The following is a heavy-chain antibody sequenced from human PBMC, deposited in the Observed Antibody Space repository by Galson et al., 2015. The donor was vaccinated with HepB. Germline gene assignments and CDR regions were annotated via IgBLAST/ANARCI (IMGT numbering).Heavy chain of an antibody. CDR1: GFTFSSYA. J-gene: IGHJ3*02. D-gene: IGHD3-9*01. CDR3: AKDSALRCFDSPIPDI. CDR2: ISGSGGST. Sequence: SLRLSCAASGFTFSSYAMSWVRQAPGKGLEWVSAISGSGGSTYYADSVKGRFTISRDNSKNTLFLQMNSLRAEDTAVYYCAKDSALRCFDSPIPDIWGQGTMVTVSS. V-gene: IGHV3-23*01.